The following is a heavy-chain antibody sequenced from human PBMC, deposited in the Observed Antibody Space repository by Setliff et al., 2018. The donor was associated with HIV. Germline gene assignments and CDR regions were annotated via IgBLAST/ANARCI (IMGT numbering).Heavy chain of an antibody. CDR3: ARASYYYDSSGWVDY. D-gene: IGHD3-22*01. J-gene: IGHJ4*02. CDR1: GFTFSDYY. V-gene: IGHV3-11*03. Sequence: GGSLRLSCAASGFTFSDYYMSWIRQAPGKGLEWVSYISSSSSYTNYADSVKGRFTISRDNAKNSLYLQMNSLRVEDTAVYYCARASYYYDSSGWVDYWGQGTLVTVS. CDR2: ISSSSSYT.